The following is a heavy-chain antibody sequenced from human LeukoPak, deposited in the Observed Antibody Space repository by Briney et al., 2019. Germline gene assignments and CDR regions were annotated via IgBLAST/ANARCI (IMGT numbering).Heavy chain of an antibody. J-gene: IGHJ3*02. Sequence: ASVSVSCTASGYTFTSYGISWVRQAPGQGHEWMGWITAYNGNTNYTQKLQGRVTMTTDTSTSTAYLELSSLRSEDTAVYYCATAAGKGAFDIWGQGTMVTVSS. CDR2: ITAYNGNT. CDR3: ATAAGKGAFDI. CDR1: GYTFTSYG. V-gene: IGHV1-18*04. D-gene: IGHD1-1*01.